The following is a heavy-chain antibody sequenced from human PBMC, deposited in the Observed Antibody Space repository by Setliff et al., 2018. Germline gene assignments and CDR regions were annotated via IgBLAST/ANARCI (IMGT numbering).Heavy chain of an antibody. CDR2: TIPIFGTT. V-gene: IGHV1-69*05. CDR3: VREGVDSRSSTDYRYYMDV. J-gene: IGHJ6*03. CDR1: GGTFSSYG. Sequence: SVKVSCKASGGTFSSYGISWVRQAPGQGLEWMGGTIPIFGTTDYAQMFQGRVTIITDESTSTAFMQLSSLRSEDTAVYYCVREGVDSRSSTDYRYYMDVWGKGTTVTVSS. D-gene: IGHD3-22*01.